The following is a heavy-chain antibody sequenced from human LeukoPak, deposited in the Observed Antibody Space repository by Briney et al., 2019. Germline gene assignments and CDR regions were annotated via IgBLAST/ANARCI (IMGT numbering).Heavy chain of an antibody. CDR2: ISSSGSTI. V-gene: IGHV3-11*01. CDR3: ARNRHDISKGNWFDP. D-gene: IGHD3-9*01. J-gene: IGHJ5*02. Sequence: GGSLGLSCAASGFTFSNAWMSWIRQAPGKGLEWVSYISSSGSTIYYADSVKGRFTISRDNAKNSLYLQMNSLRAEDTAVYYCARNRHDISKGNWFDPWGQGTLVTVSS. CDR1: GFTFSNAW.